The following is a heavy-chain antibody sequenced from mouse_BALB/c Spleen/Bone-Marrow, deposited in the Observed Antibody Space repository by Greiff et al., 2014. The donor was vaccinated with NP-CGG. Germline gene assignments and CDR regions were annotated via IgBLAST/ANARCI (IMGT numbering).Heavy chain of an antibody. CDR1: GYAFTSYL. CDR2: INPGSGDA. J-gene: IGHJ2*01. CDR3: AREWTARTPSY. D-gene: IGHD3-2*01. V-gene: IGHV1-54*01. Sequence: QVQLQQSGAELVRPGTSVKVSCKASGYAFTSYLIEWIKQRPGQGLEWIGVINPGSGDANYNEKFKGKATLTADKSSSTAYMQISSLTSDDSAVYFCAREWTARTPSYWGQGTALTVSS.